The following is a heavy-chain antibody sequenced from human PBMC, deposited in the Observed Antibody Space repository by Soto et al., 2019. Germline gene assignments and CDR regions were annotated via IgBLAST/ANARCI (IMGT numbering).Heavy chain of an antibody. V-gene: IGHV1-69*13. J-gene: IGHJ6*02. CDR3: ARDWPDLRYYYGMDV. CDR2: IIPIFGTA. CDR1: GGTFSRYA. Sequence: GGSVKGSFKAFGGTFSRYAMWWVRQAPGQGLEWMGGIIPIFGTANYAQKFQGRVTITADESTSTAYMELSSLRSEDTAVYYCARDWPDLRYYYGMDVWGQGTTVTVSS.